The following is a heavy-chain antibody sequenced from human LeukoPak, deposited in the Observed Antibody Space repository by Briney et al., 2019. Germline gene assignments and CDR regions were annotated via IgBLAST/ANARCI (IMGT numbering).Heavy chain of an antibody. V-gene: IGHV4-38-2*01. CDR1: GYSISSGYY. CDR2: IYHSGST. D-gene: IGHD2-2*01. CDR3: ARPADQPAAIPYNAFDI. Sequence: SETLSLTCAVSGYSISSGYYWGWIRQPPGKGLEWIGSIYHSGSTYYNPSLKSRVTISIDTSKNQFSLKLSSVTAADTAAYYCARPADQPAAIPYNAFDIWGQGTMVTVSS. J-gene: IGHJ3*02.